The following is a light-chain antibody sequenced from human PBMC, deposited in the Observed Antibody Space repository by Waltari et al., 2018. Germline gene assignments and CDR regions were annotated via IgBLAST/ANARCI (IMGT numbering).Light chain of an antibody. CDR1: SSNIGRNP. J-gene: IGLJ3*02. Sequence: QSVLTQPPSASGTPGQRVTIPCYGSSSNIGRNPVSWYQHLPGTAPKVLIYRNSQRPSGVPDRFSGSKSGTSASLAMSGLRSEDEADYYCAAWDSSLSAWVFGGGTKLTVL. V-gene: IGLV1-47*01. CDR2: RNS. CDR3: AAWDSSLSAWV.